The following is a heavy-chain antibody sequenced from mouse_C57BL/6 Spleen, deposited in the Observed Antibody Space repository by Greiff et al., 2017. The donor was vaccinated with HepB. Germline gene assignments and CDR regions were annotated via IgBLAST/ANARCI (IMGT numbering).Heavy chain of an antibody. CDR1: GYSITSGYY. Sequence: EVQLQQSGPGLVKPSQSLSLTCSVTGYSITSGYYWNWIRQFPGNKLEWMGYISYDGSNNYNPSLKNRISITRDTSKNQFFLKLNSLTTEDTATFYCARALDNSGYPYYYAMDYWGQGSSVTVSS. CDR3: ARALDNSGYPYYYAMDY. J-gene: IGHJ4*01. V-gene: IGHV3-6*01. CDR2: ISYDGSN. D-gene: IGHD3-2*02.